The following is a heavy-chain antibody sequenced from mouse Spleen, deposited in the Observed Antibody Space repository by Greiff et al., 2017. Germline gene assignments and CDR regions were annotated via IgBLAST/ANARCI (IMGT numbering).Heavy chain of an antibody. D-gene: IGHD2-1*01. CDR1: GYTFTSYW. V-gene: IGHV1-52*01. J-gene: IGHJ4*01. CDR2: IDPSDSET. Sequence: VQLQQPGAELVRPGSSVKLSCKASGYTFTSYWMHWVKQRPIQGLEWIGNIDPSDSETHYNQKFKDKATLTVDKSSSTAYMQLSSLTSEDSAVYYCARGDYGNLYYAMDYWGQGTSVTVSS. CDR3: ARGDYGNLYYAMDY.